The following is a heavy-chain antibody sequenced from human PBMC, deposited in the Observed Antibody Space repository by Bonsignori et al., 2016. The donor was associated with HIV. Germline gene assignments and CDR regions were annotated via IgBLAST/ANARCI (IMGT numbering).Heavy chain of an antibody. J-gene: IGHJ4*02. CDR2: IGADTRYK. CDR1: GFTFRTYD. D-gene: IGHD1-1*01. CDR3: ARDPRYNWNDGLDY. Sequence: EVRLVESGGTLVKPGGPVRLSCTASGFTFRTYDMNWVRQAPGKGLEWVSSIGADTRYKFYADSVQGRFTISRDNAKNSLYLEMNSLRAEDTAVYYCARDPRYNWNDGLDYWGQGTRVTVSS. V-gene: IGHV3-21*01.